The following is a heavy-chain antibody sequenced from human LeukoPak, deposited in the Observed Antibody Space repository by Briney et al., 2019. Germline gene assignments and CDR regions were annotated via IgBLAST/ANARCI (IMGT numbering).Heavy chain of an antibody. CDR2: IYYTGST. Sequence: SXXXSLTCTVSGGPINRYYWNWVRQPPGKGLEWIGYIYYTGSTNYNPSLKSRVTISVDTSKNQFSLKLTSVTAADTAVYYCARDQRFTFWGQGTLVTVSS. D-gene: IGHD5-24*01. V-gene: IGHV4-59*01. J-gene: IGHJ4*02. CDR1: GGPINRYY. CDR3: ARDQRFTF.